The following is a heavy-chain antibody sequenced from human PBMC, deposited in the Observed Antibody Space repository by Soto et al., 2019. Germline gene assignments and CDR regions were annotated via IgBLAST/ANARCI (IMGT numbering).Heavy chain of an antibody. CDR3: ARGLLDAGGYYPLH. V-gene: IGHV4-34*01. J-gene: IGHJ4*02. CDR1: GGSFTGYY. D-gene: IGHD3-22*01. CDR2: INHSGGT. Sequence: PSETLSLTCAVYGGSFTGYYWHWIRQPPGKALEWIGEINHSGGTNYNPSLTSRVIFSVDTSKKQFSLRLSSVTAADSAVYYCARGLLDAGGYYPLHWGQGSQVTVSS.